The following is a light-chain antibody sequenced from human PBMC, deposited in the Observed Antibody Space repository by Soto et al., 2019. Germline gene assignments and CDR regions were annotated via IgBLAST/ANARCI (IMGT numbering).Light chain of an antibody. V-gene: IGKV3-11*01. J-gene: IGKJ1*01. Sequence: EIVLTQSPATLSLSPGERATLSCRDSQSISIYLAWYQQKPGQAPRLLIYDSSNRAAGIPARFSGSGSGTDFTLTISSLEPEDFAVYYCLQRSNWPRTFGQGTKVEIK. CDR2: DSS. CDR1: QSISIY. CDR3: LQRSNWPRT.